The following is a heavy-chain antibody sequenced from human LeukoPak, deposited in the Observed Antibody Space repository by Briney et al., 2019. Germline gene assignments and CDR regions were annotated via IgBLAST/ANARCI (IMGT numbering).Heavy chain of an antibody. CDR3: AKDPRGFSEWLFDY. V-gene: IGHV3-23*01. Sequence: GGSLRLSCAASGLTFSSYAMSWFRQAPGKGLEWASAISGSGGSTYYADSVKGRFTISRDNSKNTLYLQMNSLRAEDTAVYYCAKDPRGFSEWLFDYWGQGTLVTVSS. J-gene: IGHJ4*02. CDR2: ISGSGGST. CDR1: GLTFSSYA. D-gene: IGHD3-3*01.